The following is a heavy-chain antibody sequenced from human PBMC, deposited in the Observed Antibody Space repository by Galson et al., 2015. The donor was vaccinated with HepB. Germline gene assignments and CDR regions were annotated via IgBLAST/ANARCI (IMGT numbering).Heavy chain of an antibody. V-gene: IGHV5-10-1*01. CDR3: ARRMAAAGRGNGMDV. D-gene: IGHD6-13*01. J-gene: IGHJ6*02. CDR2: IDPRDSYT. CDR1: GYSFTCYW. Sequence: QSGAEVKKPGESLRISCKGSGYSFTCYWISWVRQMPGKGLEWMGRIDPRDSYTNYSPSFQGPVTISADKSISTAYLQWSSLKASDTAMYYCARRMAAAGRGNGMDVWGQGTTFTVSS.